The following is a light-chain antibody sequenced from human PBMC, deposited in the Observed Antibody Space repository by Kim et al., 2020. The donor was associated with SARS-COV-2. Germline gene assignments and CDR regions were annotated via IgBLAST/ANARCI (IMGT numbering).Light chain of an antibody. CDR1: QSLASNY. CDR3: QQYNNSPFT. V-gene: IGKV3-20*01. CDR2: GAS. Sequence: EIVLTQSPGTLSLSPGDRATLSCRASQSLASNYLAWYQQKPGQAPGLVIYGASNRATGIPDRFSGSWSGTDFTLTISRLEPEDFAVCFCQQYNNSPFTFGQGTKLEI. J-gene: IGKJ2*01.